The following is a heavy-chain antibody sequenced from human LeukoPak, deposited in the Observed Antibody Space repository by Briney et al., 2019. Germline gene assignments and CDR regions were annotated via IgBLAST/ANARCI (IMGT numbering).Heavy chain of an antibody. CDR1: GFTFDDYA. Sequence: VWALRLSCAASGFTFDDYAMHWVRQAPGKGLEWVSGISWNSGSIGYADSVKGRFTISRDNAKNSLYLQMNSLRAEDTALYYCARAPGSVTTVYYYGMDVWGQGTTVTVSS. CDR3: ARAPGSVTTVYYYGMDV. D-gene: IGHD4-11*01. J-gene: IGHJ6*02. CDR2: ISWNSGSI. V-gene: IGHV3-9*01.